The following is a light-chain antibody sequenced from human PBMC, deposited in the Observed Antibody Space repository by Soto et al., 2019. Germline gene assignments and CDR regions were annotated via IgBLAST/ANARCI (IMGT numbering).Light chain of an antibody. J-gene: IGLJ2*01. CDR3: SSYTSSSTLVV. CDR1: SSDVGGYNY. CDR2: DVS. Sequence: QSALTQPASVSGSPGQSITISCTGTSSDVGGYNYVSWYQQHPGKAPKLMIYDVSNRPSGVSNRFSGSKSGNTASLTISGLQGEDGGDYYGSSYTSSSTLVVFGGGTKLTVL. V-gene: IGLV2-14*01.